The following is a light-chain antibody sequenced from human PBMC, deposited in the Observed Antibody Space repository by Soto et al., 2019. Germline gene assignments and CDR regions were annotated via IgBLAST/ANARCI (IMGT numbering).Light chain of an antibody. Sequence: QLVLTQPPSASGTPGQRVTISCSGSSSNIGSNTVNWYQQLPGTAPKLLIYSNNQRPSGVPDRFSGSKSGTSASLAISGLQSEDEADYYCAVWDDSLNGAVFGGGTKLTVL. CDR2: SNN. V-gene: IGLV1-44*01. J-gene: IGLJ2*01. CDR1: SSNIGSNT. CDR3: AVWDDSLNGAV.